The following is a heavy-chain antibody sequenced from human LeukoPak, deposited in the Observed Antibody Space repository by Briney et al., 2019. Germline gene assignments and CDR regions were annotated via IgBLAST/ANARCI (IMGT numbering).Heavy chain of an antibody. CDR1: GFSFSSYW. J-gene: IGHJ4*02. V-gene: IGHV3-7*03. CDR2: IKQDGSEK. CDR3: AKEGAVVAAVDY. D-gene: IGHD2-15*01. Sequence: GGSLRLSCAASGFSFSSYWMSWVRQAPGKGLQRVSCIKQDGSEKYYVDSVKGRFTISRDNSKNTLYLQMNSLRAEDTAVYYCAKEGAVVAAVDYWGQGTLVTVSS.